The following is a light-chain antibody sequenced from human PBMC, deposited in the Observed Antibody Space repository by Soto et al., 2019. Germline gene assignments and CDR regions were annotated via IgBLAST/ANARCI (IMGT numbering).Light chain of an antibody. J-gene: IGLJ3*02. V-gene: IGLV1-47*01. CDR2: RHN. CDR1: SSNIGSNY. CDR3: AAWDDSLSGVV. Sequence: QSVLTQPPSASGTPGQRVTISCSGSSSNIGSNYVYWYQQLPGTAPKLLIYRHNQRPSGVPDRFSGSKSGTSASLAISGLRSDDEANYYCAAWDDSLSGVVFGGGTKLTVL.